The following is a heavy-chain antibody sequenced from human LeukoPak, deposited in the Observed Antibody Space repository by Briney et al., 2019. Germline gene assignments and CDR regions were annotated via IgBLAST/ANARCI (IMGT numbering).Heavy chain of an antibody. CDR1: GFTFSNHY. V-gene: IGHV3-11*04. CDR3: ARGRYMDV. Sequence: PGGSLRLSCAASGFTFSNHYMSWIRQAPGKGLVWVSYISSRSSNKYYADSVKGRFTISRDNAKNSLYLQMDSLRVEDTAVYYCARGRYMDVWGKGTTVTISS. J-gene: IGHJ6*03. CDR2: ISSRSSNK.